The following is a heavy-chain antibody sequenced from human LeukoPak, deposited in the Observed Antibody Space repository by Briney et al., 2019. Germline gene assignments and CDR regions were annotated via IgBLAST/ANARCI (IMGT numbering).Heavy chain of an antibody. V-gene: IGHV3-48*01. CDR3: AKDKHYDYVWGSYPVDY. J-gene: IGHJ4*02. D-gene: IGHD3-16*02. CDR1: GFTFSSYS. CDR2: ISSSSSTI. Sequence: GGSLRLSCAASGFTFSSYSMNWVRQAPGKGLEWVSYISSSSSTIYYADSVKGRFTISRDNAKNSLYLQMNSLRAEDTAVYYCAKDKHYDYVWGSYPVDYWGQGTLVTVSS.